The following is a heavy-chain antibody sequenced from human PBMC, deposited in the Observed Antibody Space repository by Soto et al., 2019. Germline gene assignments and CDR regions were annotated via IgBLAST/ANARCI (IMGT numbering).Heavy chain of an antibody. CDR2: IHYSGTT. D-gene: IGHD6-13*01. V-gene: IGHV4-39*01. CDR3: ARVLVYSSSWYVWGDYYYYGMDV. J-gene: IGHJ6*02. CDR1: GDSIINNNYY. Sequence: SETLSLTCSVSGDSIINNNYYWGWVRQSPEKGLEWIGSIHYSGTTNYYPSLKSRVTISVDTSKNQFSLKLSSVTAADTAVYYCARVLVYSSSWYVWGDYYYYGMDVWGQGTTVTVSS.